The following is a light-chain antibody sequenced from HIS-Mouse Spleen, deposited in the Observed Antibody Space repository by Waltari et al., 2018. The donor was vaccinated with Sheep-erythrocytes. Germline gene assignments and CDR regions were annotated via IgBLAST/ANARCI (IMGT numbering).Light chain of an antibody. Sequence: DIQMTQSPSSLSASLGDRVTITCRASQSISSYLNWYQQKPGKAPKLLIYAASSLQSGVPSRVSGSGSGTDFTLTISSLQPEDYATYYCQQSYSTPITFGQGTRLEIK. CDR1: QSISSY. CDR2: AAS. CDR3: QQSYSTPIT. V-gene: IGKV1-39*01. J-gene: IGKJ5*01.